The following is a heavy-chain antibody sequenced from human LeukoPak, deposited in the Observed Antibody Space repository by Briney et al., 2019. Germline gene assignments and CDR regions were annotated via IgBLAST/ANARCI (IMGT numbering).Heavy chain of an antibody. D-gene: IGHD3-22*01. CDR2: IYTSGST. Sequence: SETLSLTCSVSVGSISRYYWCWIRQTAGKGLEWIGRIYTSGSTNYNPSLKSRVTISVDTSKNQFSLKLSSVTAADTAVYYCARADSSGYYPRPFDYWGQGTLVTVSS. CDR1: VGSISRYY. V-gene: IGHV4-4*07. J-gene: IGHJ4*02. CDR3: ARADSSGYYPRPFDY.